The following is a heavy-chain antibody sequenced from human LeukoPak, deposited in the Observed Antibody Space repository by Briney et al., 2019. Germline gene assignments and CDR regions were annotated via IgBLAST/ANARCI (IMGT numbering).Heavy chain of an antibody. Sequence: GGSLRLSCAASGFTFSSYAMHWVRQAPGKGLEWVAVISYDGSNKYYADSVKGRFTISRDNSKNTLYLQMNSLRAEDTAVYYCARDSGGSYDYWGQGALVTVSS. CDR3: ARDSGGSYDY. CDR1: GFTFSSYA. D-gene: IGHD1-26*01. V-gene: IGHV3-30-3*01. J-gene: IGHJ4*02. CDR2: ISYDGSNK.